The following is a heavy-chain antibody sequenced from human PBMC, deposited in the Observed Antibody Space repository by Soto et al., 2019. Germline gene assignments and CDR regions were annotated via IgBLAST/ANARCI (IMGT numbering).Heavy chain of an antibody. CDR2: IDSDGNSK. CDR3: VKDPTMTTVTNFES. CDR1: GFTFSSYW. V-gene: IGHV3-74*03. Sequence: GGSLRLSCAASGFTFSSYWMHWVRQVPGKGLVWVSHIDSDGNSKTYADSVKGRFTISRDNAKNTVYLQMNSLRAEDTAVYYCVKDPTMTTVTNFESWGQGTLVTVSS. J-gene: IGHJ4*02. D-gene: IGHD4-17*01.